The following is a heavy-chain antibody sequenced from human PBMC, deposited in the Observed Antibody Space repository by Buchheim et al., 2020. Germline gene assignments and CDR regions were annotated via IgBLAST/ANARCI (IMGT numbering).Heavy chain of an antibody. V-gene: IGHV3-74*03. CDR1: GFTLSRHW. D-gene: IGHD4-17*01. CDR2: INSDGSNT. J-gene: IGHJ4*02. CDR3: ARGFYGEYAFDY. Sequence: EVLLVESGGGLVQPGGSLRLSCAASGFTLSRHWMHWVRQGPGKGLLWVSRINSDGSNTKYADIVKGRYTISRANAKKMRYLQMDSLRAEDTGVYYCARGFYGEYAFDYWGQGTL.